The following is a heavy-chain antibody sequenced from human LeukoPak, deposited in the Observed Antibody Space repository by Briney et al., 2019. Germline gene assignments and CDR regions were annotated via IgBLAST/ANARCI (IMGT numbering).Heavy chain of an antibody. D-gene: IGHD3-22*01. CDR1: GFTFSSYA. J-gene: IGHJ1*01. CDR3: AKGSGYYPEYFQH. V-gene: IGHV3-23*01. CDR2: ISGSGGST. Sequence: LPGGSLRLSCAASGFTFSSYAMSWVRQAPGKGLEWVSAISGSGGSTYYADSVKGRFTISRDNSKNTLYLQMNSLRAEDTAVYYCAKGSGYYPEYFQHWGQGTLVTVSS.